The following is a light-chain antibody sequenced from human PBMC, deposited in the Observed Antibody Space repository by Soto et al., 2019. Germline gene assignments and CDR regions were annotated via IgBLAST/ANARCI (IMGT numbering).Light chain of an antibody. CDR3: LQSYTFPFT. V-gene: IGKV1-39*01. CDR1: QDISNY. CDR2: AAS. Sequence: DIQMTQSPFSLSASVGDTVTLTCRASQDISNYLNCLQQKPGKAPKLLIYAASTLQTGVPSRFSGSESGTDFTLTISSLQPEDFAIYFCLQSYTFPFTFGPG. J-gene: IGKJ3*01.